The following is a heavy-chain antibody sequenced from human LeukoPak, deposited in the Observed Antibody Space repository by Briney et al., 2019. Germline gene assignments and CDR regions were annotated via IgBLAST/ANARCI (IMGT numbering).Heavy chain of an antibody. D-gene: IGHD6-13*01. CDR2: INPSGGRT. CDR1: GYTFTSYY. CDR3: ARGDGEAASLWENWFDP. Sequence: ASVKVSCKASGYTFTSYYIHWVRQGPGQGLEGMGIINPSGGRTSYAQKFQGRVTMTRDMSTSTVYMELSSLRSEDTAIYYCARGDGEAASLWENWFDPWGQGTLVTVSS. J-gene: IGHJ5*02. V-gene: IGHV1-46*01.